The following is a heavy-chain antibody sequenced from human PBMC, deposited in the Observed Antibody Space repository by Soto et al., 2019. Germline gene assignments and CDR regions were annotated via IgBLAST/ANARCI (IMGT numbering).Heavy chain of an antibody. J-gene: IGHJ3*01. CDR2: ITGGGGGT. D-gene: IGHD2-21*02. Sequence: EVQLLESGGGLVQPGGSLRLSCAGSGLTFSKYAMVWVRQAPGEGLEWVSAITGGGGGTYYADSVRGRFSISRDNSKTTLYQQTNSLRAEDTALYYCAKDRNGDCVGAFDGWGPGAMVTVSS. CDR1: GLTFSKYA. CDR3: AKDRNGDCVGAFDG. V-gene: IGHV3-23*01.